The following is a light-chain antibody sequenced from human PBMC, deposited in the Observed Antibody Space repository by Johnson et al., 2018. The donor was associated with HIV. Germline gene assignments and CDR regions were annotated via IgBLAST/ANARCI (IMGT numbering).Light chain of an antibody. V-gene: IGLV1-51*02. Sequence: QAVLTQPPSVSAAPGQKVTISCSGSSSNIGNNYVSWYQQLPGTAPKLLIYENNKRPSGIPDRFSGSKSGTSATLGITGLQTGDEADYYCGTWDSSLSAFDFFGTGTKVTVL. CDR2: ENN. CDR1: SSNIGNNY. J-gene: IGLJ1*01. CDR3: GTWDSSLSAFDF.